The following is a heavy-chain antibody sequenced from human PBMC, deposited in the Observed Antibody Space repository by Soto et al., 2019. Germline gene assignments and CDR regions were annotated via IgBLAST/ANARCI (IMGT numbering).Heavy chain of an antibody. CDR1: GGTFSSYA. J-gene: IGHJ6*02. D-gene: IGHD3-10*02. CDR3: ARDPLSSFAMDV. Sequence: SVKVSCKASGGTFSSYAITWVRQAPGQGLEWMGGIIPTFGRTNYAQKFQGRLTISADDSTSTAYMELSSLVSEDTAVYYCARDPLSSFAMDVWGQGTTVTVSS. CDR2: IIPTFGRT. V-gene: IGHV1-69*13.